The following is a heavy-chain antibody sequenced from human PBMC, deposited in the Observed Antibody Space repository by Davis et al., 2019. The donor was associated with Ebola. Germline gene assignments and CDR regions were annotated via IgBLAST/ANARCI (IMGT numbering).Heavy chain of an antibody. CDR3: ARVGGIAALWYYYMDV. CDR1: GGSISSGDYY. V-gene: IGHV4-61*08. J-gene: IGHJ6*03. CDR2: IYYSGST. Sequence: PSETLSLTCTVSGGSISSGDYYWSWIRQPPGKGLEWIGYIYYSGSTNYNPSLKSRVTISVDTSKNQFSLKLSSVTAADTAVYYCARVGGIAALWYYYMDVWGKGTTVTVSS. D-gene: IGHD6-13*01.